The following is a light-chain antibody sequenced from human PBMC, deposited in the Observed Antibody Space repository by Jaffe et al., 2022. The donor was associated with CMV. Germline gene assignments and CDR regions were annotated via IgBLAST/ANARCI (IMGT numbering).Light chain of an antibody. J-gene: IGKJ2*01. Sequence: DIQMTQSPSSLSASVGDRVTITCRASQDIGNDLGWYQQKPGKAPKRLIFAASKLQSGVPSRFGGNGSGTEFTLTISSLQPEDFATYYCLQQNSYPHTFGQGTKLEIK. CDR1: QDIGND. CDR3: LQQNSYPHT. V-gene: IGKV1-17*01. CDR2: AAS.